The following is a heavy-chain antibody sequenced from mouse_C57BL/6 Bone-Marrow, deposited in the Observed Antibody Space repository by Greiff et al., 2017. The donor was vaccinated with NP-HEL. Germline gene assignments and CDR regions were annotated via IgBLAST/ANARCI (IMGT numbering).Heavy chain of an antibody. CDR1: GFTFSDYY. J-gene: IGHJ4*01. V-gene: IGHV5-16*01. Sequence: EVKLVESEGGLVQPGSSMKLSCTASGFTFSDYYMAWVRQVPEKGLEWVANINYDGSSTYYLDSLKSRFIISRDNAKNILYLQMSSLKSEDTATYYCARDSNYVFMDYWGQGTSVTVSS. CDR2: INYDGSST. CDR3: ARDSNYVFMDY. D-gene: IGHD2-5*01.